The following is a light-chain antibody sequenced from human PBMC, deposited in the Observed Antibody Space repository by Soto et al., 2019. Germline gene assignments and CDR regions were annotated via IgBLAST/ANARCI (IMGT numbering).Light chain of an antibody. J-gene: IGLJ1*01. CDR3: SSYPSATTYG. CDR2: DVS. CDR1: RKDIGAYNY. V-gene: IGLV2-14*01. Sequence: QSSFAQPAPASGSPGQSITMSCTGPRKDIGAYNYDSWYQQYPGEAPKVIIYDVSHRPAGVSNRFSGSKSGNTASLTISCLQTQHATYYYGSSYPSATTYGFGTGTKVAVL.